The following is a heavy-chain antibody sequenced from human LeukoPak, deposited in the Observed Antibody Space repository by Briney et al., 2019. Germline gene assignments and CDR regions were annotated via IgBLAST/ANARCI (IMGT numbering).Heavy chain of an antibody. CDR2: ISWNSGSI. CDR3: AKDSISTAMVT. Sequence: GGSLRLSCAASGFTFDDYAMHWVRQAPGKGLEWVSGISWNSGSIGYADSVKGRFTISRDNAKNSLYLQMNSLRAEDTALYYCAKDSISTAMVTWGQGTLVTVSS. CDR1: GFTFDDYA. J-gene: IGHJ4*02. V-gene: IGHV3-9*01. D-gene: IGHD5-18*01.